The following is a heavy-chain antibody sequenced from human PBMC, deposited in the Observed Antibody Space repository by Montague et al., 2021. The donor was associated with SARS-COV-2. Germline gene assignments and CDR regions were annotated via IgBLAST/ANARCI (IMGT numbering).Heavy chain of an antibody. CDR2: INHSGST. D-gene: IGHD3-10*02. Sequence: SETLSLTCAVYGGSFSGYYWCWIRQPPGKGLEWIGEINHSGSTYYNPSLKSRVTISVDTSMNQFSLKLSSVTAADTAVYYCARGLPITRFYYYYGMDVWGQGTTVTVSS. CDR3: ARGLPITRFYYYYGMDV. CDR1: GGSFSGYY. V-gene: IGHV4-34*01. J-gene: IGHJ6*02.